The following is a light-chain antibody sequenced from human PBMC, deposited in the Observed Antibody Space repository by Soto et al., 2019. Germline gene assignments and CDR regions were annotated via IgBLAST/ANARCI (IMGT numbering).Light chain of an antibody. CDR2: DAS. J-gene: IGKJ1*01. CDR3: QQYKSYSWT. CDR1: QSISSW. Sequence: GDRVTITCRASQSISSWLAWYQQKPGKAPKLLIYDASSLESGVPSRFSGSGSGTEFTLTISSLQPDDFATYYCQQYKSYSWTLGQGTKVEIK. V-gene: IGKV1-5*01.